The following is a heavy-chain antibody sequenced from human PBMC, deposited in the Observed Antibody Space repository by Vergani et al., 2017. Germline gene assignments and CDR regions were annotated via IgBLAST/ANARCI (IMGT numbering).Heavy chain of an antibody. CDR2: ISSSSSYI. Sequence: EVQLVESGGGLVKPGGSLRLSCAASGFTFSSYSMNWVRQAPGKGLEWVSSISSSSSYIYYADSVKGRFTISRDNAKNSLYLQMNSLRAEDTAVYYCARGHPVGVVSPPDYWGQGTLGTVSS. CDR1: GFTFSSYS. J-gene: IGHJ4*02. V-gene: IGHV3-21*01. CDR3: ARGHPVGVVSPPDY. D-gene: IGHD3-3*01.